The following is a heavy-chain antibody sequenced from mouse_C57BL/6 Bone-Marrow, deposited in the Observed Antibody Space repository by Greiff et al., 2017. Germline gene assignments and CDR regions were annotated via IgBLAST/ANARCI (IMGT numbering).Heavy chain of an antibody. CDR2: ISNGGGST. V-gene: IGHV5-12*01. D-gene: IGHD1-1*01. CDR1: GFTFSDYY. CDR3: ARWIYYYGSSYPYWYFDV. Sequence: EVKLVESGGGLVQPGGSLKLSCAASGFTFSDYYMYWVRQTPEKRLEWVAYISNGGGSTYYPDTVKGRFTISRDNAKNTLYLQMSRLKSEDTAMYYCARWIYYYGSSYPYWYFDVWGTGTTVTVSS. J-gene: IGHJ1*03.